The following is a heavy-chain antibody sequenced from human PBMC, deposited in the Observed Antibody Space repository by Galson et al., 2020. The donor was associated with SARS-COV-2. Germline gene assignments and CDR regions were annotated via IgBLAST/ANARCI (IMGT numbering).Heavy chain of an antibody. Sequence: SGPTLVKPTQTLTLTCTFSGFSLSTSGMCVSWIRQPPGKALEWLALIDWDDDKYYSTSLKTRLTISKDTSKNQVVLTMTNMDPVDTATYYCARDLVVVPAARLQIQNYYYYGMDVWGQGTTVTVSS. CDR2: IDWDDDK. J-gene: IGHJ6*02. V-gene: IGHV2-70*01. D-gene: IGHD2-2*01. CDR3: ARDLVVVPAARLQIQNYYYYGMDV. CDR1: GFSLSTSGMC.